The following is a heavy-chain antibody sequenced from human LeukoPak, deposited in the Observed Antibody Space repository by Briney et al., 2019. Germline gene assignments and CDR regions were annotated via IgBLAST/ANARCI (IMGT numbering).Heavy chain of an antibody. J-gene: IGHJ4*02. CDR1: GGSFSGYY. V-gene: IGHV4-34*01. D-gene: IGHD3-22*01. CDR3: ARGLAYYYDSSGYPRCYFDY. Sequence: SETLSLTCAVYGGSFSGYYWSWIRQPPGKGLEWIGEINHSGSTNYNPSLKSRVTISVDTSKNQFSLKLSSVTAADTAVYYCARGLAYYYDSSGYPRCYFDYWGQGTLVTVPS. CDR2: INHSGST.